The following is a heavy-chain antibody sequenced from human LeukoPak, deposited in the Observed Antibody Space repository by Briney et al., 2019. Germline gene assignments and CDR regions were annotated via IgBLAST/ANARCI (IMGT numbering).Heavy chain of an antibody. V-gene: IGHV3-23*01. CDR2: ITVGGGTT. CDR3: AKDPRITMIVVVITGDY. D-gene: IGHD3-22*01. CDR1: GFTFNNYA. Sequence: GGSLRLSCAASGFTFNNYAMTWVRQAPGKGLEWVSAITVGGGTTYYADSVRGRFTISRDNSKNTLYLQMNSLRAEDTAVYYCAKDPRITMIVVVITGDYWGQGTLVTVSS. J-gene: IGHJ4*02.